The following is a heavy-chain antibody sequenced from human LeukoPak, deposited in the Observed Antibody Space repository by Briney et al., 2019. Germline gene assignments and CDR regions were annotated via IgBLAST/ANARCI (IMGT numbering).Heavy chain of an antibody. CDR3: ARAWLRIIDY. D-gene: IGHD5-12*01. V-gene: IGHV3-48*03. CDR1: EFTFSSYE. CDR2: ISNSGSPI. J-gene: IGHJ4*02. Sequence: GGSLRLSCAASEFTFSSYEMNWVRQAPGKGLEWVSYISNSGSPIYYADSVKGRFTISRDNAKNSLYLQMNSLRAEDTAVYYCARAWLRIIDYWGQRTLVTVSS.